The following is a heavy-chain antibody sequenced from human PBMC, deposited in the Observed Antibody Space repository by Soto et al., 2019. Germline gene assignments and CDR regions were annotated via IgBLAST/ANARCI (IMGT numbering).Heavy chain of an antibody. Sequence: PGESLKISCQASGYSFTSNWISWVRQMPGKGLEWVGRIDPSDSETRYSPSFQGHVTISADKSISTAYLQWSSLKASDTAIYYCARQTYDSLTGYYNWFDPWGQGTQVTVSS. V-gene: IGHV5-10-1*01. D-gene: IGHD3-9*01. CDR1: GYSFTSNW. J-gene: IGHJ5*02. CDR2: IDPSDSET. CDR3: ARQTYDSLTGYYNWFDP.